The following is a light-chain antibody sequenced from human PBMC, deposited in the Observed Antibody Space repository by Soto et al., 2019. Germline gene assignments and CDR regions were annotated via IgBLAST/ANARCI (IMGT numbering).Light chain of an antibody. CDR2: GAS. CDR1: QSVSSSY. CDR3: QQYGSSLVT. Sequence: EIVLTQSPGTLSLSPGERATLSCRASQSVSSSYLAWYQQKPGQAPRLLIYGASSRATGIPDRFSGSGSGTDCTLTTSRLEPEDFAVYYCQQYGSSLVTFGQGTKLEIK. V-gene: IGKV3-20*01. J-gene: IGKJ2*01.